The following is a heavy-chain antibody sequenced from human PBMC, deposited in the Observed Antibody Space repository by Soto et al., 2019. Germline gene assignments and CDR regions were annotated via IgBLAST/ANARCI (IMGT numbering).Heavy chain of an antibody. CDR3: ARVSGYYRLMDV. Sequence: QVQLVQSGAEVKKPGASVKVSCKASGYTFTSYAMHWVRQASGQRLEWMGWINAGNGNTKYSQKFQGRVTITRDTSASTAYMELSSLRSEDTAVYYCARVSGYYRLMDVWGQGTTVTVSS. J-gene: IGHJ6*02. D-gene: IGHD3-22*01. CDR1: GYTFTSYA. CDR2: INAGNGNT. V-gene: IGHV1-3*01.